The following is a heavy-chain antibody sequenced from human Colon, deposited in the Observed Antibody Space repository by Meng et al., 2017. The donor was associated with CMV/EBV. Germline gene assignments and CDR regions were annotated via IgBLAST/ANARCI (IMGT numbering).Heavy chain of an antibody. V-gene: IGHV3-23*01. CDR1: GFTFSDYD. CDR3: AADTSAY. CDR2: ITGSGVRT. Sequence: GVLKISCEVSGFTFSDYDMSWARQAPGKGLEWVSTITGSGVRTHYADSVKGRFTISRDNSKNTLYLQMNSLRAEDTAVYYCAADTSAYWGQGTTVTVSS. J-gene: IGHJ6*02.